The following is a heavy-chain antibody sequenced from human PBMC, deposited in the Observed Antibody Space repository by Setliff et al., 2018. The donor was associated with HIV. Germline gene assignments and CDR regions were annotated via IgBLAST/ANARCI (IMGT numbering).Heavy chain of an antibody. D-gene: IGHD2-15*01. CDR3: ARTRSGGSSVYYYYYMDV. J-gene: IGHJ6*03. Sequence: ASVKVSCKASGYTSTSYDINWVRQATGQGLEWMGWMNPDSGNTGSAQNFQGRLTITWNTSISSAYMELGSLGFDDTAVYFCARTRSGGSSVYYYYYMDVWGQGTAVTVSS. V-gene: IGHV1-8*01. CDR2: MNPDSGNT. CDR1: GYTSTSYD.